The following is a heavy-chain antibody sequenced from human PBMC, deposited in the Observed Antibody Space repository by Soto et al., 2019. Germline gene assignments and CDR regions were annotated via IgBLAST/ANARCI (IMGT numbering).Heavy chain of an antibody. CDR1: GGSISSYY. CDR2: IYYSGST. D-gene: IGHD5-12*01. Sequence: SETLSLTCTVSGGSISSYYWSWIRQPPGKGLEWIGYIYYSGSTNYNPSLKSRVTISVDTSKNQFSLKLSSVTAADAAVYYCARESRDGYNWRAPLLYYYYGMDVWGQGTTVTVSS. J-gene: IGHJ6*02. V-gene: IGHV4-59*01. CDR3: ARESRDGYNWRAPLLYYYYGMDV.